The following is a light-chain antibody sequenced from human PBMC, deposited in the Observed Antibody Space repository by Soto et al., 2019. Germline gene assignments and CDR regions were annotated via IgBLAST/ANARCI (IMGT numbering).Light chain of an antibody. CDR2: EVS. J-gene: IGLJ1*01. V-gene: IGLV2-14*01. CDR3: SSYTSSSTYV. Sequence: QSALTQPASVSGSPGQSITISCTGTSSDVGGYKYVSWYQQHPGKAPKLMIYEVSKRPSGVSNRFSGSKSGDTASLTISGLQAEDEADYYCSSYTSSSTYVFGTGTKLTVL. CDR1: SSDVGGYKY.